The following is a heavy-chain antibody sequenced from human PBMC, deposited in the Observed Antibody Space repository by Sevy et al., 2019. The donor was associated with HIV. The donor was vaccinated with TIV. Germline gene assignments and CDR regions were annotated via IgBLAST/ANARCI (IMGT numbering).Heavy chain of an antibody. J-gene: IGHJ6*01. CDR2: IKREGSQK. CDR3: ARDCSSASCLWGMDV. D-gene: IGHD2-2*01. Sequence: GGSLRLSCAGSGFTFSNYWMSWVRQAPGKGLEWVANIKREGSQKYYVASVKGRFTISRDNAKTSLYLQMNSLRVEDTAVYYCARDCSSASCLWGMDVWGQGTMVTVSS. CDR1: GFTFSNYW. V-gene: IGHV3-7*03.